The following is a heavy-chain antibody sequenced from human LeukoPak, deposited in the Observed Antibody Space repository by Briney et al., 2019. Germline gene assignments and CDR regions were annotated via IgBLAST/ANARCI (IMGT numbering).Heavy chain of an antibody. D-gene: IGHD2-2*01. CDR1: GYTFSTYD. J-gene: IGHJ4*02. CDR2: MNSNSANK. Sequence: ASVKVSCKTSGYTFSTYDINWLRQPPGQGLELMGWMNSNSANKGFAQKFQGRAAITRDTSTTTAYLELSGLTSEDTAVYYCARAIRYQLLSDYWGEGTLVTVSS. V-gene: IGHV1-8*02. CDR3: ARAIRYQLLSDY.